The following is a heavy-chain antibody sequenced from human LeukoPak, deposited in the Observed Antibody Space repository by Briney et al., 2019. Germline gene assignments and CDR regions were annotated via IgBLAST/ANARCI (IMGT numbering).Heavy chain of an antibody. J-gene: IGHJ4*02. D-gene: IGHD5-12*01. Sequence: GGSLRLSCAASGFTFRSYRISWVRQAPGKGLEWVANINQAGSVQYYVDSVKGRFTISRDDAKNSRDVQMNSLREEDTAVYYCARVGYSGWNLEYWGQGTLVTVSS. CDR1: GFTFRSYR. CDR2: INQAGSVQ. V-gene: IGHV3-7*01. CDR3: ARVGYSGWNLEY.